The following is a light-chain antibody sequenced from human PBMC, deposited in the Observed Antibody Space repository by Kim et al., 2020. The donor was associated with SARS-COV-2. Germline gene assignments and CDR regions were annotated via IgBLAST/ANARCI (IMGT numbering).Light chain of an antibody. CDR1: SSKIGAGYD. CDR3: QSYDSSLSGSGV. V-gene: IGLV1-40*01. CDR2: GNS. J-gene: IGLJ3*02. Sequence: VTISCTGVSSKIGAGYDVHWYQQLPGTAPKLLIYGNSNRPSGVPDRFSGSKSGTSASLAITGLQAEDEADYYCQSYDSSLSGSGVFGGGTQLTVL.